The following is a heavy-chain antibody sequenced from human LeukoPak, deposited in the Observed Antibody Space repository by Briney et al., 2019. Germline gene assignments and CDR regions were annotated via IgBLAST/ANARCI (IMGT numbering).Heavy chain of an antibody. J-gene: IGHJ4*02. CDR1: GYTFINYG. CDR2: ISAYNSAHNGST. V-gene: IGHV1-18*01. D-gene: IGHD3-10*01. CDR3: AREYGSGSYTGIDY. Sequence: GASVKVSCKASGYTFINYGVTWVRQSPGQGLEWMGWISAYNSAHNGSTHYAQKLQGRVTMTTDTSTNTGYMELRSLRSDDTAVYYCAREYGSGSYTGIDYWGQGTLVTVSS.